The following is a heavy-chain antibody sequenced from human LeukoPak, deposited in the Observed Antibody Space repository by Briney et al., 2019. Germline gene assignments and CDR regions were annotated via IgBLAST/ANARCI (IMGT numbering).Heavy chain of an antibody. CDR2: IIPIFGTA. Sequence: ASVKVSCKASGGTFSSYAISWVRQAPGQGLEWMGGIIPIFGTANYAQKFQGRVTITRNTSISTAYMELSSLRSEDTAVYYCARRPWLLNFDYWGQGTLVTVSS. CDR1: GGTFSSYA. D-gene: IGHD2-15*01. J-gene: IGHJ4*02. V-gene: IGHV1-69*05. CDR3: ARRPWLLNFDY.